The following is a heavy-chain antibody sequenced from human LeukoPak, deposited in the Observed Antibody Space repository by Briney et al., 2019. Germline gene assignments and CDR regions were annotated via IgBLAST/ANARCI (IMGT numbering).Heavy chain of an antibody. CDR2: ISGSGGST. CDR1: GFTFSSYG. V-gene: IGHV3-23*01. CDR3: AKPLTAYYDSSGYYDY. Sequence: PGGTLRLSCAASGFTFSSYGMSWVRQAPGKGLEWVSAISGSGGSTYYADSVKGRFTISRDNSKNTLYLQMNSLRAEDTAVYYCAKPLTAYYDSSGYYDYWGQGTLVTVSS. J-gene: IGHJ4*02. D-gene: IGHD3-22*01.